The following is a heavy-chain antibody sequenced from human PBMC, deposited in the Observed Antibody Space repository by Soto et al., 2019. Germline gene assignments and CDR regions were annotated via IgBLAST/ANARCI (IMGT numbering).Heavy chain of an antibody. J-gene: IGHJ4*02. CDR1: GYIFASQW. CDR3: ATQGLTTYYFGY. V-gene: IGHV5-10-1*03. Sequence: EVQLVQSGAEVKKSGESLRISCKVSGYIFASQWISWVRQVPGKGQEWMGRIDLSESYTTYNPSFQGHVTFSANKSITTAYLQWRSLEASDTAIYYCATQGLTTYYFGYWGQGTLVTVSS. CDR2: IDLSESYT.